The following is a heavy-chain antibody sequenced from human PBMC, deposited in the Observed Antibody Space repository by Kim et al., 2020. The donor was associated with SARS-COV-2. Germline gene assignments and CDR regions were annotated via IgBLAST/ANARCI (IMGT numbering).Heavy chain of an antibody. CDR2: IYYGGST. D-gene: IGHD1-26*01. Sequence: SETLSLTCTVSGASVNNNNDYWVWIRQPPGKGLEWVGSIYYGGSTYSSPSLKSRVTITTDTSKNQFSLKLSSVTAADTAVYYWARRGLMGSPLWGQGTLVTVSS. CDR1: GASVNNNNDY. J-gene: IGHJ4*02. V-gene: IGHV4-39*01. CDR3: ARRGLMGSPL.